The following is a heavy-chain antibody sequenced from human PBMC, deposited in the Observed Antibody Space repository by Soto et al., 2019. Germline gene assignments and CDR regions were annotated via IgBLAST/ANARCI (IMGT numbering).Heavy chain of an antibody. CDR2: INHSGST. CDR3: ARRSGYSYGYFDY. V-gene: IGHV4-34*01. D-gene: IGHD5-18*01. J-gene: IGHJ4*02. Sequence: SETLSLTCAVYGGSFSGYYWSWIRQPPGKGLEWIGEINHSGSTNYNPSLKSRVTISVDTSKNQFSLKLSSVTAADTAVYYCARRSGYSYGYFDYWGQGTLVTVSS. CDR1: GGSFSGYY.